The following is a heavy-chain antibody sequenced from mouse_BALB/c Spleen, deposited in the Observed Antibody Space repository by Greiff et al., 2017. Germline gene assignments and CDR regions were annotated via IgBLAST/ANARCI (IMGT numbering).Heavy chain of an antibody. Sequence: EVQLQQSGTVLARPGASVKMSCKASGYTFTSYWMHWVKQRPGQGLEWIGAIYPGNSDTSYNQKFKGKAKLTAVTSTSTAYMELSSLTNEDSAVYYCTRRGTTRYFDYWGQGTTLTVSS. D-gene: IGHD1-1*01. J-gene: IGHJ2*01. V-gene: IGHV1-5*01. CDR1: GYTFTSYW. CDR3: TRRGTTRYFDY. CDR2: IYPGNSDT.